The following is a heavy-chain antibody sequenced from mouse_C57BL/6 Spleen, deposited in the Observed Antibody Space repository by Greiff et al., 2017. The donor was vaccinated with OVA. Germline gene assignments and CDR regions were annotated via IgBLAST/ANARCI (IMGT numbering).Heavy chain of an antibody. CDR2: ISSGSSTI. D-gene: IGHD1-1*01. J-gene: IGHJ4*01. Sequence: EVKVEESGGGLVKPGGSLKLSCAASGFTFSDYGMHWVRQAPEKGLEWVAYISSGSSTIYYADTVKGRFTISRDNAKNTLFLQMTSLRSEDTAMYYCARGNYYGSSYGDYAMDYWGQGTSVTVSS. V-gene: IGHV5-17*01. CDR1: GFTFSDYG. CDR3: ARGNYYGSSYGDYAMDY.